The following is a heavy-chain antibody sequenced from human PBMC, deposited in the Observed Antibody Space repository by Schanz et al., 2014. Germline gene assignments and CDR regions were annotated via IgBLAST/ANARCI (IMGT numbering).Heavy chain of an antibody. CDR1: GGTFNSYT. V-gene: IGHV1-69*02. J-gene: IGHJ4*02. CDR2: IIPILGIA. CDR3: ARGRTFDY. Sequence: QVQLVQSGAEVKKPGSSMKVSCKASGGTFNSYTINWVRQAPGQGLEWMGRIIPILGIANYAQKFQGRVTITRNTSMSTAYIELHILTSEDTAVYYCARGRTFDYWGQGTLVTVSS.